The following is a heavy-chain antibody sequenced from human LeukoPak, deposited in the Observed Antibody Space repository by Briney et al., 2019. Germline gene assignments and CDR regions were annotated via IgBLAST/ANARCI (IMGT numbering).Heavy chain of an antibody. CDR2: ISTYNGNT. J-gene: IGHJ6*02. CDR1: GYTFTSYG. Sequence: ASVKVSCKASGYTFTSYGISWVRQAPGQGLEWMGWISTYNGNTNYAQKLQGRVTMTTDTSTSTAYMELRSLRSDDTAVYYCARVPTTVTPLGGYYYYGMDVWGQGTTVTVSS. D-gene: IGHD4-17*01. CDR3: ARVPTTVTPLGGYYYYGMDV. V-gene: IGHV1-18*01.